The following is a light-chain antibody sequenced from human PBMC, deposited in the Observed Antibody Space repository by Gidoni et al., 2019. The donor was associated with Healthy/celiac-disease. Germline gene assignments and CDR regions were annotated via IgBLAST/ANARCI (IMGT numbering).Light chain of an antibody. CDR2: AAS. Sequence: DIQMTQSPSSLSASVGDRVTITCRASQSISSYLNGYQQKPGKAPKLLIYAASSLQSGVPSRFSGSGSGTDFTLTISSRQPEDFATYYCQQSYSTPWTFGQGTKVEIK. V-gene: IGKV1-39*01. CDR1: QSISSY. J-gene: IGKJ1*01. CDR3: QQSYSTPWT.